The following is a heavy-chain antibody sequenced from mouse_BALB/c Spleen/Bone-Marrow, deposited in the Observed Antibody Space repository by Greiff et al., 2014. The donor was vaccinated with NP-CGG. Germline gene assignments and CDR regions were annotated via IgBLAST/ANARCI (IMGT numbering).Heavy chain of an antibody. CDR3: DYYGSSYFDY. D-gene: IGHD1-1*01. Sequence: QVQVEESGAELVKPGASVKMSCTASGYTVNDYVISWVKQRTGQGLEWIGRIYPGSGSTYYNEKFKGKATMTAGKSSNTAFMQRSRMTPEDSVVYFCDYYGSSYFDYWGQGTTLTVSS. CDR1: GYTVNDYV. V-gene: IGHV1-77*01. J-gene: IGHJ2*01. CDR2: IYPGSGST.